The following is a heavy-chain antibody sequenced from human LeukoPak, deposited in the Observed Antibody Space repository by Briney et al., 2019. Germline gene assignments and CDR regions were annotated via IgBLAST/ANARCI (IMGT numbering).Heavy chain of an antibody. CDR3: AKGYIIAGRQWYLDL. D-gene: IGHD6-13*01. CDR1: GFNFRYFW. J-gene: IGHJ2*01. V-gene: IGHV3-7*01. Sequence: GGSLTLSCLGSGFNFRYFWMSWVRQAPGKGLEWVANINHDGRETYYAASVKGRFIISRDNAKDSLYLQMNSLRAEDAAVYYCAKGYIIAGRQWYLDLWGRGTLVGVSS. CDR2: INHDGRET.